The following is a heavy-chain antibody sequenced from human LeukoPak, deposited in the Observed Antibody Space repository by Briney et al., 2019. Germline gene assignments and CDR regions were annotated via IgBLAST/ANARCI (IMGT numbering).Heavy chain of an antibody. J-gene: IGHJ4*02. CDR3: ARIFGVGVFDY. D-gene: IGHD3-3*01. Sequence: SETLSLTCTVSGGSISSGDYYWSWIRQPPGKGLEWIGRIYTSGSTNYNPSLKSRVTMSVDTSKNQFSLKLSSVTAADTAVYYCARIFGVGVFDYWGQGTLVTVSS. V-gene: IGHV4-61*02. CDR2: IYTSGST. CDR1: GGSISSGDYY.